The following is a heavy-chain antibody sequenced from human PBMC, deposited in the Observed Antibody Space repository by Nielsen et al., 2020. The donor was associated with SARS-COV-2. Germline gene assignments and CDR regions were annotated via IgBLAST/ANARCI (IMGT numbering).Heavy chain of an antibody. V-gene: IGHV1-46*01. J-gene: IGHJ3*02. CDR3: ARAYCDSTTCYRHAFDI. CDR1: ELRFTNYF. D-gene: IGHD2-2*01. CDR2: INPSGNNT. Sequence: ASVKVSCKASELRFTNYFINWVRQAPGQGLEWMAIINPSGNNTHSAQKFQGRVTVTRDTSTSTVYMELSSLRSEDSAVYFCARAYCDSTTCYRHAFDIWGQGTLVTVSS.